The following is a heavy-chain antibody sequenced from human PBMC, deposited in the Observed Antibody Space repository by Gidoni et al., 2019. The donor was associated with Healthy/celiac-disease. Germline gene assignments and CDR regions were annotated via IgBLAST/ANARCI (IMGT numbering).Heavy chain of an antibody. J-gene: IGHJ6*02. CDR2: IWYDGSNK. D-gene: IGHD2-2*02. Sequence: QVQLVESGGGVVQPGRSLRLSCAASGFPCSSYGMHWVRQAPGKGLEWVAVIWYDGSNKYYADSVKGRFTISRDNSKNTLYLQMNSLRAEDTAVYYCASDRYCSSTSCYTGYYGMDVWGQGTTVTVSS. CDR3: ASDRYCSSTSCYTGYYGMDV. CDR1: GFPCSSYG. V-gene: IGHV3-33*01.